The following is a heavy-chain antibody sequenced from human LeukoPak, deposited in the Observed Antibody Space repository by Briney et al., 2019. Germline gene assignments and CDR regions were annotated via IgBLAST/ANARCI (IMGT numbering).Heavy chain of an antibody. V-gene: IGHV4-34*01. CDR2: IYPSGST. Sequence: PSETLSLTCAVYGGSFSGYYWSWIRQPPGKGLEWIGEIYPSGSTHYNPSLKSRVTISVDTSKNQFSLQLSSVTAPGTAVYYCARVSLWTDYWGQGTLVSVSS. D-gene: IGHD2-21*01. CDR1: GGSFSGYY. J-gene: IGHJ4*02. CDR3: ARVSLWTDY.